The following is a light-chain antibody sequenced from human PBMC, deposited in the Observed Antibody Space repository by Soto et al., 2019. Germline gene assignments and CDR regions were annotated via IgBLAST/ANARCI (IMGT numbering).Light chain of an antibody. J-gene: IGKJ5*01. CDR3: QKRSNSPPWIT. CDR2: GIS. Sequence: EIVLTQSPGTLSLSPGERATLFCRASQSVTSNYFAWYQQKPGQAPRLLIYGISDRATGIPAKFSGSGSGTDFTLTISSLEPEDSAVYYCQKRSNSPPWITFGQGTRLEIK. CDR1: QSVTSNY. V-gene: IGKV3-11*01.